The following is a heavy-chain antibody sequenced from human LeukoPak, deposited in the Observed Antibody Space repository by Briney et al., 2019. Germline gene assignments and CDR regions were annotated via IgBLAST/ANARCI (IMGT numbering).Heavy chain of an antibody. Sequence: SETLSLTCAVYGGSFSGYYWSWIRQPPGKGLEWIGEISHSGSTNYNPSLKSRVTISVDTSKNQFSLKLSSVTAADTAVYYCARGNFDWLSYYFDYWGQGTLVTVSS. CDR3: ARGNFDWLSYYFDY. J-gene: IGHJ4*02. V-gene: IGHV4-34*01. CDR2: ISHSGST. D-gene: IGHD3-9*01. CDR1: GGSFSGYY.